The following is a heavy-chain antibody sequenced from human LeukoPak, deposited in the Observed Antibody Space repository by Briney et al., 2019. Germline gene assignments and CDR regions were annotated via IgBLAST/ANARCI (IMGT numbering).Heavy chain of an antibody. D-gene: IGHD1-26*01. CDR1: GGSFSSYY. CDR2: IYNSGTT. J-gene: IGHJ2*01. Sequence: SETLSLTCTVSGGSFSSYYWTWIRQPAGKGLEWIGRIYNSGTTNYSPSLESRVTMPLDTSKNRFSLSLSSVTAADTAVYYCARDRLGATGHWRIDVWGRGTLVTVSS. CDR3: ARDRLGATGHWRIDV. V-gene: IGHV4-4*07.